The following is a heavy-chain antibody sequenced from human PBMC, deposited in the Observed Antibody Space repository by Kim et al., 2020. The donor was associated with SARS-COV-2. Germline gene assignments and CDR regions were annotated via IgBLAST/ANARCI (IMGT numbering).Heavy chain of an antibody. CDR1: GGSISSYY. D-gene: IGHD3-10*01. CDR2: IYYSGST. V-gene: IGHV4-59*13. Sequence: SETLSPTCTVSGGSISSYYWSWIRQPPGKGLEWIGYIYYSGSTNYNPSLKSRVTISVDTSKNQFSLKLSSVTAADTAVYYCARGDYYGSGSYAFDIWGQG. J-gene: IGHJ3*02. CDR3: ARGDYYGSGSYAFDI.